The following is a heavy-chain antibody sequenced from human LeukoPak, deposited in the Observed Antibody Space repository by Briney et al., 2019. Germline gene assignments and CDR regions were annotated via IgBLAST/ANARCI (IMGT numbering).Heavy chain of an antibody. V-gene: IGHV3-23*01. CDR3: AKAPGPSGYYYMDV. CDR2: IIGSGGNT. Sequence: SGGSLRLSCAASGFTFSSYAMSWVRQAPGKGLEWVSAIIGSGGNTYYADSAKGRFTISRDNSKNTLYMHMNSLRADDTAIYYCAKAPGPSGYYYMDVRGKGTTVTVSS. J-gene: IGHJ6*03. CDR1: GFTFSSYA.